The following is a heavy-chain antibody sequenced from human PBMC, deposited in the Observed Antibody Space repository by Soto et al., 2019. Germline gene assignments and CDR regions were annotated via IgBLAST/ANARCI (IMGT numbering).Heavy chain of an antibody. CDR3: ARSVSFRYQLLKRGMDV. J-gene: IGHJ6*02. V-gene: IGHV1-69*01. Sequence: QVQLVQSGAEVKKPGSSVKVSCKASGGTFSSYAISWVRQAPGQRLEWMGGIIPIFGTANYAQKFQGRVTITADESTSTAYMELSSLRSEDTAVYYCARSVSFRYQLLKRGMDVWGQGTTVTVSS. D-gene: IGHD2-2*01. CDR1: GGTFSSYA. CDR2: IIPIFGTA.